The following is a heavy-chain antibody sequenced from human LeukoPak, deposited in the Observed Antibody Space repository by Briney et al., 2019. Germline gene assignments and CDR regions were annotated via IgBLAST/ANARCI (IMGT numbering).Heavy chain of an antibody. J-gene: IGHJ4*02. V-gene: IGHV4-59*01. CDR3: CRDSYYFDY. Sequence: SETLSLSCNVSTDSFSTYHWSWIRQPPGKGLQWIGDFYDSGRTNYNPSPKSRVTISADMSKNQFSLKLISVTAADTAVYYCCRDSYYFDYWDQGTLVTVSS. CDR2: FYDSGRT. CDR1: TDSFSTYH.